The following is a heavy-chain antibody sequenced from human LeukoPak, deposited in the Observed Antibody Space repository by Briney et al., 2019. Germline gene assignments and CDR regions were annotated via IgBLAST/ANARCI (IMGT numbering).Heavy chain of an antibody. J-gene: IGHJ5*01. Sequence: ASVKASCKGTGYNFINFGISWVRQAPGQGPEWMGWISPYNGNTNYAHKFQGRVTMTADTSTSTAYMELRTLRSDDTAMYYCAREPTAMVSFNWFDPWGQGTLVTVSS. CDR1: GYNFINFG. CDR2: ISPYNGNT. V-gene: IGHV1-18*01. CDR3: AREPTAMVSFNWFDP. D-gene: IGHD5-18*01.